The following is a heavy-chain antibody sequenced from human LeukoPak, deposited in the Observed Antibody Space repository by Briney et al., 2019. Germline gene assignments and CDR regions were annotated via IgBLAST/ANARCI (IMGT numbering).Heavy chain of an antibody. J-gene: IGHJ4*02. Sequence: GGSLRLSCAASGFTFGSYAMYWVRQAPGKGLEWVAVISYDGSDRYYADSVKGRFTISRDNSKNTLYLQMNSLRTEDTAVYYCATHYYDSSGYYSPDYWGQGTLVTVSS. V-gene: IGHV3-30-3*01. D-gene: IGHD3-22*01. CDR2: ISYDGSDR. CDR3: ATHYYDSSGYYSPDY. CDR1: GFTFGSYA.